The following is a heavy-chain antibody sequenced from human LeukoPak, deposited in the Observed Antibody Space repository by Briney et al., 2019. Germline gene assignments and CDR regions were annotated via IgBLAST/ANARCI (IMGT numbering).Heavy chain of an antibody. Sequence: GGSLRLSCTASGFNFSSYGLHWVRQAPGKGLEWVACMRYDGSNQYYADSVKGRFTVSRDNSKNSLYLQMNSLRAEDTAVYYCAELGITMIGGVWGKGTTVTISS. CDR1: GFNFSSYG. CDR3: AELGITMIGGV. CDR2: MRYDGSNQ. V-gene: IGHV3-30*02. D-gene: IGHD3-10*02. J-gene: IGHJ6*04.